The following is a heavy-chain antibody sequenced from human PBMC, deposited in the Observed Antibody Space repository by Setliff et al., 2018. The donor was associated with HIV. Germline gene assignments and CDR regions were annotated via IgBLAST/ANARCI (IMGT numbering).Heavy chain of an antibody. CDR1: GHTFANSY. CDR2: MNPNDGGT. CDR3: ARGKVLRGNILYY. Sequence: GASVKVSCKASGHTFANSYLHWVRQGPGQGLEWMGIMNPNDGGTQYAQNFRGRVSMTRDTSTTTVYMQLSSLRSEDTAVYYCARGKVLRGNILYYWGQGTLVTVSS. V-gene: IGHV1-46*01. J-gene: IGHJ4*02. D-gene: IGHD2-8*01.